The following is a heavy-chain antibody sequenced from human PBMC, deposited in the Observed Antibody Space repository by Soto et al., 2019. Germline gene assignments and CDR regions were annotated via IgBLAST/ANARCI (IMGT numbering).Heavy chain of an antibody. CDR3: ARARGTTTEVNYYYYGMDV. Sequence: SETLSLTCAVSGGSISSSNWWSWVRQPPGKGLEWIGEIYHSGSTNYNPSLKSRVTISVDKSKNQFSLKLSSVTAADTAVYYCARARGTTTEVNYYYYGMDVWGQGTTVTVSS. J-gene: IGHJ6*02. V-gene: IGHV4-4*02. D-gene: IGHD4-4*01. CDR2: IYHSGST. CDR1: GGSISSSNW.